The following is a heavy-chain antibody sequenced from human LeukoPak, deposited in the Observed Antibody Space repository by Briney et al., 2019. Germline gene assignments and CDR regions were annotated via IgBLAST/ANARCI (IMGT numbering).Heavy chain of an antibody. CDR1: GFTFSSYW. D-gene: IGHD3-10*01. Sequence: PGGSLRLSCAASGFTFSSYWMSWVRQAPGKGLEWVANIKQDGSEKYYVDSVKGRFTISRDNAKNSLYLQMNSLRAEDTAVYYCARDFVYYGSGSYEYYFDYWGQGTLVTVSS. CDR2: IKQDGSEK. V-gene: IGHV3-7*03. J-gene: IGHJ4*02. CDR3: ARDFVYYGSGSYEYYFDY.